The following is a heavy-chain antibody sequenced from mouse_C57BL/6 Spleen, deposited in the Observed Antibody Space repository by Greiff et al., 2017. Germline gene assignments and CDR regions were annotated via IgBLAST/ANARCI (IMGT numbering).Heavy chain of an antibody. D-gene: IGHD1-1*01. CDR3: ARRSSYDYAMDY. Sequence: EVMLVESGGGLVKPGGSLKLSCAASGFTFSDYGMHWVRQAPEKGLEWVAYISSGSSTNYYAATVKGRFTISRDNAKNTLFLQMTSLRSEDTAMYYCARRSSYDYAMDYWGQGTSVTVSS. CDR1: GFTFSDYG. CDR2: ISSGSSTN. J-gene: IGHJ4*01. V-gene: IGHV5-17*01.